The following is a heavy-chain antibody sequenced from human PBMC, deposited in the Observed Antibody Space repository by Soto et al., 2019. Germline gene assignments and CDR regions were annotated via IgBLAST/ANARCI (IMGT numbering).Heavy chain of an antibody. CDR1: GFTFSSYA. J-gene: IGHJ6*02. CDR2: ISYDGSNK. Sequence: QVQLVESGGGVVQPGRSLRLSCAASGFTFSSYAMHWVRQAPGKGLEWVAVISYDGSNKYYADSVKGRFTISRDNSKNTLWLQMNSLRAEDTAVYYCARDYYRFNSGYGFSMDVWGQGTTVTVSS. V-gene: IGHV3-30-3*01. D-gene: IGHD5-12*01. CDR3: ARDYYRFNSGYGFSMDV.